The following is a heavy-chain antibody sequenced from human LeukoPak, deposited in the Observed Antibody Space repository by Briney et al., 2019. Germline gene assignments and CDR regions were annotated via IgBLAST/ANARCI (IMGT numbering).Heavy chain of an antibody. CDR3: ATGGCSGGSCYYYYYMDV. D-gene: IGHD2-15*01. Sequence: GASVKVSCKASGGTFSSYAISWVRQAPGQGLEWMGRIIPIFGTANYAQKFQGRVTITTNESTSTAYMELSSLRSEDTAVYYCATGGCSGGSCYYYYYMDVWGKGTTVTVSS. CDR1: GGTFSSYA. CDR2: IIPIFGTA. J-gene: IGHJ6*03. V-gene: IGHV1-69*05.